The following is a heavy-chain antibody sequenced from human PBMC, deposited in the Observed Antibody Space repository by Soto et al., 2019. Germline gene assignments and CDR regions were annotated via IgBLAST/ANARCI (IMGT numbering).Heavy chain of an antibody. Sequence: QVQLIQSGAEARKPGASVKVSCKASGYTFIGYYIHWIRQAPGQGLEWMGYINPQTGAPTYAQKFKGSGTMTRDTTIRTAYMELKTLKPDDTAVDYGAKASGVSSARLIPWVDPWGQGTLVSVSS. J-gene: IGHJ5*02. V-gene: IGHV1-2*04. CDR3: AKASGVSSARLIPWVDP. CDR1: GYTFIGYY. CDR2: INPQTGAP. D-gene: IGHD2-2*01.